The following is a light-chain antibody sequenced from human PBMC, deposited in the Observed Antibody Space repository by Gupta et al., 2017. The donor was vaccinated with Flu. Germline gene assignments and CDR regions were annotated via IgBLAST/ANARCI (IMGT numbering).Light chain of an antibody. V-gene: IGKV1-39*01. J-gene: IGKJ3*01. Sequence: GDRVTITCRASQTIYNYLNWYQQKPGKAPKLLIYAASSLQSGVPSSFSGSGSGTDFTLTISSLQAEDFATYYCQQSYGTPPTFGPGTKVDI. CDR3: QQSYGTPPT. CDR1: QTIYNY. CDR2: AAS.